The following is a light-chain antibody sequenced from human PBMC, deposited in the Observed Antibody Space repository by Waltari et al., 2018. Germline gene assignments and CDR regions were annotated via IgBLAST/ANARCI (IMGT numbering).Light chain of an antibody. Sequence: QSILTQPPSVSGAPGQRVTISCTGTNSDVQWYQQLPGRAPTLLIYHNNNLPPGVPDRFSGSKSGTSASLAITGLQAEDEADYYCQSYDSTLIFGGGTKLTVL. J-gene: IGLJ2*01. V-gene: IGLV1-40*01. CDR3: QSYDSTLI. CDR1: NSD. CDR2: HNN.